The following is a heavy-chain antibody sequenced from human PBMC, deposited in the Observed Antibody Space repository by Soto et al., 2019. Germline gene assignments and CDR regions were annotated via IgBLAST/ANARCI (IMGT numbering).Heavy chain of an antibody. CDR3: ATGFHYYDSHYYMDV. CDR2: FDPENGET. D-gene: IGHD3-22*01. V-gene: IGHV1-24*01. J-gene: IGHJ6*03. CDR1: GYPLSALP. Sequence: QVQLVQSGAAVKKPGASVRVSCKISGYPLSALPVHWVRQAPEKGPEWMGGFDPENGETIYAQKFQGRVTITEDSSADTAYMEVSGLRSDDTAVYYCATGFHYYDSHYYMDVWGKGTTVIVSS.